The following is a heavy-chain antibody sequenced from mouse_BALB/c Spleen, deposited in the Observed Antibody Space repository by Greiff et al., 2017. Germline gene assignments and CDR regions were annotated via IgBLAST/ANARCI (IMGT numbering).Heavy chain of an antibody. J-gene: IGHJ2*01. Sequence: EVKVVESGAELVKPGASVKLSCTASGFNIKDTYMHWVKQRPEQGLEWIGRIDPANGNTKYDPKFQGKATITADTSSNTAYLQLSSLTSEDTAVYYCALTTVVPYWGQGTTLTVSS. CDR3: ALTTVVPY. D-gene: IGHD1-1*01. V-gene: IGHV14-3*02. CDR2: IDPANGNT. CDR1: GFNIKDTY.